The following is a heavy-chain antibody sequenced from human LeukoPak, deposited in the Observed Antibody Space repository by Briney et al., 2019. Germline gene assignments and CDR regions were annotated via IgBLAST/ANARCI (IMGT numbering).Heavy chain of an antibody. CDR3: AKAPDSVDYGALKRFDP. V-gene: IGHV3-30*18. D-gene: IGHD4-17*01. CDR2: ISYDGNTK. CDR1: GFTFSSYG. Sequence: GGSLRLSCAASGFTFSSYGMHWVRQAPGKGLEWVAVISYDGNTKYYADSAKGRFTISRDNSKNTVYLQMNSLRAEDTAVYYCAKAPDSVDYGALKRFDPWGQGTLVTVSS. J-gene: IGHJ5*02.